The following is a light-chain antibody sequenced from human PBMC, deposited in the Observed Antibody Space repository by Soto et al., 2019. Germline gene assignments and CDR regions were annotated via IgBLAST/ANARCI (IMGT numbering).Light chain of an antibody. CDR3: SSYTSSSNVV. Sequence: QSVLTQPASVSGSPGQSITISCTGTSSDVGGYNYVSWYQQHPGKAPKPMIYDVSNRPSGVSNRFSGSKSGNTASLTISGLQAEDEADYYCSSYTSSSNVVFGGGTKLTVL. J-gene: IGLJ2*01. CDR2: DVS. CDR1: SSDVGGYNY. V-gene: IGLV2-14*01.